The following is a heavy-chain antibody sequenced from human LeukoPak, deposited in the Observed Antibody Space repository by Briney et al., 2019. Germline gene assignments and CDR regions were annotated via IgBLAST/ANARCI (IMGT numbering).Heavy chain of an antibody. D-gene: IGHD1-26*01. V-gene: IGHV3-48*03. Sequence: GGSLRLSCAASGFIFNNYEMNWVRQAPGKGLEWVSSISGSGSPMYYADSVKGRFTISRDNSKNTLSLQMNSLRAEDTAVYYFARLQWDLPTSWGYFDYWGEGALGTV. CDR2: ISGSGSPM. CDR3: ARLQWDLPTSWGYFDY. CDR1: GFIFNNYE. J-gene: IGHJ4*02.